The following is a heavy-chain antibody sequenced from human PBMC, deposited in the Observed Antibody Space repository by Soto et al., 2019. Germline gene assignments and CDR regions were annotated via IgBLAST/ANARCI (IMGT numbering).Heavy chain of an antibody. V-gene: IGHV3-21*01. Sequence: GGSLRLSCAASGFTFSSYSMNWVRQAPGKGLEWVSSISSSSSYIYYADSVKGRFTISRDNAKNSLYLQMNSLRAEDTAVYYCARDDYSSKVSLVYWGQGTLVTVSS. J-gene: IGHJ4*02. D-gene: IGHD4-4*01. CDR3: ARDDYSSKVSLVY. CDR1: GFTFSSYS. CDR2: ISSSSSYI.